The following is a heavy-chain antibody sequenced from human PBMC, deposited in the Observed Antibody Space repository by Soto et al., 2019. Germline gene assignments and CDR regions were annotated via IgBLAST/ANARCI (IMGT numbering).Heavy chain of an antibody. CDR1: GFIFSSYA. CDR3: SITHSGWYTPFDS. CDR2: ISGSGTTT. V-gene: IGHV3-23*01. J-gene: IGHJ4*02. D-gene: IGHD6-19*01. Sequence: EVQLLESGGGLEQPGGSLRLSCAASGFIFSSYALSWVRQAPGKGLEWVSAISGSGTTTYYADSVKGRFTFSRDNSKNVLYLQMHSLRAEDTAVYYWSITHSGWYTPFDSWGQGTLVTVSS.